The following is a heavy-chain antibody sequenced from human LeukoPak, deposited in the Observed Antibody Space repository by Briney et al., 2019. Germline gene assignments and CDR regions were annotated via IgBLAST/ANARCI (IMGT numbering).Heavy chain of an antibody. CDR3: ARDYIAAAGKTYYYYGMDV. Sequence: PGGSLSLSGAASGFPFSSYAMYWARQARGKGLECVAVITFDRSNKYHADSVKGRFTISRDNSKNTLYLQMNSLRAEDTAVYYCARDYIAAAGKTYYYYGMDVWGQGTTVTVSS. V-gene: IGHV3-30-3*01. J-gene: IGHJ6*02. D-gene: IGHD6-13*01. CDR2: ITFDRSNK. CDR1: GFPFSSYA.